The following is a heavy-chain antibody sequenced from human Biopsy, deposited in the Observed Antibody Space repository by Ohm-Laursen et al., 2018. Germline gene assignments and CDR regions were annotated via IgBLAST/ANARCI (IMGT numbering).Heavy chain of an antibody. CDR1: GGSFNGYF. J-gene: IGHJ6*02. D-gene: IGHD6-13*01. CDR2: ITQSEST. CDR3: ARVPLPGIGAAYQGRFLYGMDV. V-gene: IGHV4-34*01. Sequence: GTLSLTCAVYGGSFNGYFWSWIRQPPGKGLEWIGDITQSESTNYSPSLKSRVTISVDTAKKQFSLSLRSVTAADTAVYYCARVPLPGIGAAYQGRFLYGMDVWGQGTTVSVS.